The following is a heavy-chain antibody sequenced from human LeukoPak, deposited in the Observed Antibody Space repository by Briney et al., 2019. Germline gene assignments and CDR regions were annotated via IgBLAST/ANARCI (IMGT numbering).Heavy chain of an antibody. CDR3: TRDQTYYYGSGSYRY. CDR2: IRSKAYGGTT. Sequence: GGSLRLSCTASGFTFGDYALSWGRQAPGKGLEWVSFIRSKAYGGTTEYAASVKGRFTISRDDSNSIAYLQMNSLKIEDTAVYYCTRDQTYYYGSGSYRYWGQGTLVTVSS. D-gene: IGHD3-10*01. CDR1: GFTFGDYA. V-gene: IGHV3-49*04. J-gene: IGHJ4*02.